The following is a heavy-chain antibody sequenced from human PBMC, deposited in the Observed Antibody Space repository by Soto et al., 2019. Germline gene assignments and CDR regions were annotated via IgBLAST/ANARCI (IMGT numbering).Heavy chain of an antibody. CDR1: GFTFSSYG. J-gene: IGHJ4*02. CDR2: ISYDGSNK. V-gene: IGHV3-30*18. D-gene: IGHD3-9*01. CDR3: AKDSAYFDWPRYYFDY. Sequence: GGSLRLSCAASGFTFSSYGMHWVRQAPGKGLEWVAVISYDGSNKYYADSVKGRFTISRDNSKNTLYLQMNSLRAEDTAVYYCAKDSAYFDWPRYYFDYWGQGTLVTVSS.